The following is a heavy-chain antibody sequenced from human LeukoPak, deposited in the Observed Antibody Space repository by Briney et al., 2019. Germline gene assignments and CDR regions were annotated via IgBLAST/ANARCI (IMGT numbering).Heavy chain of an antibody. Sequence: GSLRLSCAVSGFTFSNDWMCWVRQAPGKGLEWVANINQDESKKYYADSVKGRFTISRDNAKNSLYLQMSSLTAEDTAIYYCARDHAYRADYWGQGTLVTVSS. CDR2: INQDESKK. CDR1: GFTFSNDW. CDR3: ARDHAYRADY. J-gene: IGHJ4*02. V-gene: IGHV3-7*01. D-gene: IGHD2-2*01.